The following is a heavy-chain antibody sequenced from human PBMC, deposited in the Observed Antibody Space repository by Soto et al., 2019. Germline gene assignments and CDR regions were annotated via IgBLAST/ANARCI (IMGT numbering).Heavy chain of an antibody. CDR1: GGTFSSYA. CDR3: AREGGVYDYSPFDY. V-gene: IGHV1-69*12. Sequence: QVQLVQSGAEVKKPGSSVKVSCKASGGTFSSYAISWVRQAPGQGLEWMGGIIPIFGTANYAQKFQGRVTITADEATSTADRELSSLRSQDTAVYYCAREGGVYDYSPFDYWGQGTLVTVSS. J-gene: IGHJ4*02. CDR2: IIPIFGTA. D-gene: IGHD4-4*01.